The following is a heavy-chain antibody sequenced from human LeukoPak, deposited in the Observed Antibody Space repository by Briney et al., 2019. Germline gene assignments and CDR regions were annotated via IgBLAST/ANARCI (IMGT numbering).Heavy chain of an antibody. Sequence: TGGSLRLSCAASGFTLSNYAMTWVRQAPGKGLEWVSSITGSASSTYHADSVKGRFTISRDNSKNTLYLQMNSLRAEDTAVYYCAKKEGPRGYSYGYLFDYWGQGTLVTVSS. D-gene: IGHD5-18*01. CDR1: GFTLSNYA. CDR2: ITGSASST. CDR3: AKKEGPRGYSYGYLFDY. V-gene: IGHV3-23*01. J-gene: IGHJ4*02.